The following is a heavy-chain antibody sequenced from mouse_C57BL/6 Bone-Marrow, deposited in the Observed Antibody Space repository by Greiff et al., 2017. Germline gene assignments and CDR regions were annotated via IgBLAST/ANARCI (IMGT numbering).Heavy chain of an antibody. CDR1: GYAFTNYL. Sequence: LVESGAELVRPGTSVKVSCKASGYAFTNYLIEWVKQRPGQGLEWIGVINPGSGGTNYNEKFKGKATLTADKSSSTAYMQLSSLTSEDSAVYFCARSATVVAPFAYWGQGTLVTVSA. J-gene: IGHJ3*01. CDR2: INPGSGGT. V-gene: IGHV1-54*01. CDR3: ARSATVVAPFAY. D-gene: IGHD1-1*01.